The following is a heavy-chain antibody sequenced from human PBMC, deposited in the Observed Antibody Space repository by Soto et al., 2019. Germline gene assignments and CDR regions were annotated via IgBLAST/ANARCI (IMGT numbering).Heavy chain of an antibody. CDR3: ARDSGPRRLYAALY. CDR2: INACNGNT. D-gene: IGHD2-2*01. CDR1: GYTFTSYG. J-gene: IGHJ4*02. V-gene: IGHV1-3*01. Sequence: ASVKVSCKASGYTFTSYGISWVRQAPGQRLEWMGWINACNGNTKYSQKFQGRVTITRDTSASTAYMELSSLRSEDTAVYYCARDSGPRRLYAALYWGQGTLVTVSS.